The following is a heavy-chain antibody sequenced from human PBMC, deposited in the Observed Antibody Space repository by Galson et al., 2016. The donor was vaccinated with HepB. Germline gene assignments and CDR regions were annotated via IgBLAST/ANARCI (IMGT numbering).Heavy chain of an antibody. V-gene: IGHV3-48*02. J-gene: IGHJ6*02. CDR2: ISSSSSTI. D-gene: IGHD3-9*01. CDR1: GFTFSSYR. Sequence: SLRLSGAASGFTFSSYRMNWVRQAPGKGLEWVSYISSSSSTIYYADSVKGRFTISRDNAKNSLYLQMNSLRDEDTAVYYCARDRKGTTIYYYGMDVLGQGTTVTVSS. CDR3: ARDRKGTTIYYYGMDV.